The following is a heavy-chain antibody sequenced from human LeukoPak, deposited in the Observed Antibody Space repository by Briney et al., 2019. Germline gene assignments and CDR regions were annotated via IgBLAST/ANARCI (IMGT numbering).Heavy chain of an antibody. CDR3: ARSTYYYGSGSYSDYYYMDV. D-gene: IGHD3-10*01. V-gene: IGHV1-8*02. Sequence: ASVKVSCKASGYTFTSYDINWVRQATGQGLEWMGWMNPNSGNTGYAQKFQGRVTMTRDMSTSTVYMELSSLRSEDTAVYYCARSTYYYGSGSYSDYYYMDVWGKGTTVTISS. CDR2: MNPNSGNT. CDR1: GYTFTSYD. J-gene: IGHJ6*03.